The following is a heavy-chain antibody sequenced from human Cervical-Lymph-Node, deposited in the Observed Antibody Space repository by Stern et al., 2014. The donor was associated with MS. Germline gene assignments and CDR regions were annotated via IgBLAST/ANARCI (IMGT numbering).Heavy chain of an antibody. CDR2: IIPIFGTA. V-gene: IGHV1-69*01. D-gene: IGHD1-1*01. J-gene: IGHJ4*02. CDR3: ARDSERMTYLDY. CDR1: GGTFSTYA. Sequence: VQLVQSGAEAKKPGSSVKVSCKASGGTFSTYAINWVRQAPGQGLEWMGGIIPIFGTANYAQKFQGRVTITADESTSTAYMELSSLRSEDTAVYYCARDSERMTYLDYWGQGTLVTVSS.